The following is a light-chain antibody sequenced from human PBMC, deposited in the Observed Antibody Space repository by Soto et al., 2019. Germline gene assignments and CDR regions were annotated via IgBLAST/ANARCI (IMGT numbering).Light chain of an antibody. Sequence: QSVLTQPPSASGTPGQRVTISCSGSTSNIGSNPVNWYQHLPGTAPKLLIYNNNQRPSGVPDRFSGSRSGSSASLAISGLQSEDEAYYYCSSWDDSLNGFVVFGGGTKVTVL. CDR3: SSWDDSLNGFVV. CDR1: TSNIGSNP. CDR2: NNN. J-gene: IGLJ2*01. V-gene: IGLV1-44*01.